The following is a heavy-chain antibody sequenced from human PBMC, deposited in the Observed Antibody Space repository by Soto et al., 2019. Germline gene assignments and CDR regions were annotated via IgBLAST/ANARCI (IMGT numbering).Heavy chain of an antibody. J-gene: IGHJ4*02. CDR3: AKDRGQVKAYDY. D-gene: IGHD3-10*01. CDR1: EFTFSNYA. CDR2: ISDNGGTT. Sequence: GGSLRLSCAASEFTFSNYAMSWVRQAPGKGLEWVSSISDNGGTTYYADSVKGRFTISRDNSKDTLYLQLNSLRAEDTAVYYCAKDRGQVKAYDYWGQGTLVTVSS. V-gene: IGHV3-23*01.